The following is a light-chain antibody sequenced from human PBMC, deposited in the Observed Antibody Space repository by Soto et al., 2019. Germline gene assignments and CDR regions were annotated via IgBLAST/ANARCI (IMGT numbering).Light chain of an antibody. CDR1: QSVSSY. CDR2: DAS. CDR3: QQRSNWPST. Sequence: EIVLTQSPATLSLSPGERATLSCRASQSVSSYLAWYQQKPGQAPRLLIYDASNRATGISARFSGSGSGTDFTLTISSLEPEDFAVYYCQQRSNWPSTFGGATTVEIK. V-gene: IGKV3-11*01. J-gene: IGKJ4*01.